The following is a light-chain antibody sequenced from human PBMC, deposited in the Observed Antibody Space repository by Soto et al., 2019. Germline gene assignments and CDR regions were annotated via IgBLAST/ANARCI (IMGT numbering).Light chain of an antibody. J-gene: IGKJ1*01. CDR3: QQSYSTPRP. CDR2: AAS. V-gene: IGKV1-39*01. Sequence: DIQMTQSPSSLSASVGDRVTITCRASQSISSYLNWYQQKPGKAPKLLIYAASSLQSGVPSRFSGSGSGTDFTLTISSLQPEDFATYYCQQSYSTPRPFCQGTKAEIK. CDR1: QSISSY.